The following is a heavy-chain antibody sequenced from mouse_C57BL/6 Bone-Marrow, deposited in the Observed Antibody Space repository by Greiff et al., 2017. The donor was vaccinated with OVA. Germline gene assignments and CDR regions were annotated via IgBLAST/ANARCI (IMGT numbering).Heavy chain of an antibody. CDR1: GYTFTSYW. Sequence: QVQLQQPGAELVKPGASVKMSCKASGYTFTSYWITWVKQRPGQGLEWIGDIYPGSGSTNYNEKFKSKATLTVDTSSSTAYMQLSSLTSEDSAVYYCARDGGWLPRGDYWGQGTTLTVSS. V-gene: IGHV1-55*01. CDR2: IYPGSGST. J-gene: IGHJ2*01. D-gene: IGHD2-3*01. CDR3: ARDGGWLPRGDY.